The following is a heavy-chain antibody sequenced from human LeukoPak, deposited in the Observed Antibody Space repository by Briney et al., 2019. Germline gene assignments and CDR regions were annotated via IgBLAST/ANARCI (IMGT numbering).Heavy chain of an antibody. J-gene: IGHJ4*02. V-gene: IGHV4-34*01. CDR1: GGSFSGYY. D-gene: IGHD4-17*01. Sequence: SETLSLTCAVYGGSFSGYYWSWIRQPPGKGLEWIGEINHSGSTNYNPSLKSRVTISVDTSKNQFSLKLSSVTAADTAVYYCARGQGDYGDYEGGGDYCGQGTLVTVSS. CDR3: ARGQGDYGDYEGGGDY. CDR2: INHSGST.